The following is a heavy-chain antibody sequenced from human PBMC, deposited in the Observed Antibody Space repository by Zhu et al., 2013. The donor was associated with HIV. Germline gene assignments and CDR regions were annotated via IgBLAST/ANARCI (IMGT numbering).Heavy chain of an antibody. V-gene: IGHV3-23*01. D-gene: IGHD6-6*01. Sequence: EVQLLESGGGLVQPGGSLRLSCAASGFTFSSYAMSWVRQAPGKGLEWVSAISGSGGSTYYADSVKGRFTISRDNSKNTLYLQMNSLRAEDTAVYYCASQYSSSSRVDYWGQGTLVTVSS. CDR3: ASQYSSSSRVDY. J-gene: IGHJ4*02. CDR2: ISGSGGST. CDR1: GFTFSSYA.